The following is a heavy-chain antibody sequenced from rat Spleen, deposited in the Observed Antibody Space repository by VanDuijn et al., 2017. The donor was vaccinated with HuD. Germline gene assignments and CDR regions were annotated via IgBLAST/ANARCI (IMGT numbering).Heavy chain of an antibody. Sequence: EVQLVESGGVLVQSGRSLKLSCAASGFTFSDYNMAWVRQAPKKGLEWVTTISYDGTSTYYRDSVKGRFTISRDNARSTLYLQLNSLRSEDTATYYCTRAPYDWGQGVMVTVSS. V-gene: IGHV5-7*01. J-gene: IGHJ2*01. CDR3: TRAPYD. CDR2: ISYDGTST. D-gene: IGHD2-3*01. CDR1: GFTFSDYN.